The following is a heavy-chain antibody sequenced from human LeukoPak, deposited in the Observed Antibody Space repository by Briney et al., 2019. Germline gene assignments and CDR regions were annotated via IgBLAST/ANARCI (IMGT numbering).Heavy chain of an antibody. CDR3: AHMRLAARLDP. J-gene: IGHJ5*02. D-gene: IGHD6-6*01. Sequence: SGPTLVNPTQTLTLTCTFSGFSLSTRGVGVGWIRQPPGKALEWLALIYWDDDKRYSPSLKSRLTITKDTSKNQVVLTTTNMDPVATATYYCAHMRLAARLDPWGQGTLVTVSS. CDR1: GFSLSTRGVG. V-gene: IGHV2-5*02. CDR2: IYWDDDK.